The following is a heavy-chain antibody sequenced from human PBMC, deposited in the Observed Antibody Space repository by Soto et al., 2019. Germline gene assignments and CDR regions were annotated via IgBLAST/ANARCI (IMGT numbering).Heavy chain of an antibody. J-gene: IGHJ6*02. CDR2: ISGSGGST. V-gene: IGHV3-23*01. CDR3: AKDLVGSGSYAVIYYYYGMDV. D-gene: IGHD3-10*01. Sequence: EVQLLESGGGLVQPGGSPRLSCAASGFTFSSYAMSWVRQAPGKGLEWVSAISGSGGSTYYADSVKGRFTISRDNSKNTLYLQMNSLRAEDTAVYYCAKDLVGSGSYAVIYYYYGMDVWGQGTTVTVSS. CDR1: GFTFSSYA.